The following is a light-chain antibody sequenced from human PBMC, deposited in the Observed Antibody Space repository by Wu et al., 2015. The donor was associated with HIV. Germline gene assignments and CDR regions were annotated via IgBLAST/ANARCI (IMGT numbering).Light chain of an antibody. J-gene: IGKJ5*01. CDR2: NAY. V-gene: IGKV3D-20*02. CDR1: QSVYSNY. Sequence: EIVLTQSPGTLSLSPGERATLSCGASQSVYSNYLAWYQQKPGQAPRLLIYNAYSRATGIPARFSGSGSGTDFTLTISSLEPEDFAVYYCYQRSNWPFTFGQGTRLEIK. CDR3: YQRSNWPFT.